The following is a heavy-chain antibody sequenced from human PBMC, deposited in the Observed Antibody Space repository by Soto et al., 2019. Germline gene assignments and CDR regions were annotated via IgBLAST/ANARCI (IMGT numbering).Heavy chain of an antibody. CDR2: INAGNGNT. CDR1: GYTFTNYA. Sequence: QVQLVQSGAEVKKPGASVKVSCKASGYTFTNYAMHWLRQAPGQRPEWMGWINAGNGNTKYSQNFQGRVTITRDTSASTAYMELSSLRSEDTAVYYCANLYFGELAFGLDVWGQGTTVTVS. V-gene: IGHV1-3*01. J-gene: IGHJ6*02. D-gene: IGHD3-10*01. CDR3: ANLYFGELAFGLDV.